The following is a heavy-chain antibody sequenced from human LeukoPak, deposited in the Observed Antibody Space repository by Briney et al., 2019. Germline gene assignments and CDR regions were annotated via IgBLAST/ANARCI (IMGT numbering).Heavy chain of an antibody. D-gene: IGHD6-19*01. CDR1: GFTFSDAW. V-gene: IGHV3-30*18. CDR3: AKARGSSGWIDYYFDY. CDR2: ISYDAYNK. J-gene: IGHJ4*02. Sequence: GGSLRLSCVGSGFTFSDAWMSWVRQAPGKGLEWVAVISYDAYNKYYADSVKGRFTISRDNSKNTLYLEMNSLRAEDTAVYYCAKARGSSGWIDYYFDYWGQGTLVTVSS.